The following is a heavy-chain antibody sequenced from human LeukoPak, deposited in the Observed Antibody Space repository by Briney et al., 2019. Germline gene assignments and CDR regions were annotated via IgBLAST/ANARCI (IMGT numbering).Heavy chain of an antibody. Sequence: QSGGSLRLSCAASGFPFSSYAMNWVRQAPGKGLEWVSIIFGADKNTTCYADSVKGRFTVSRDNSKNTLYLQMNSRRAEDTAVYYCAKGRTLVGGSTRSYDCWGQGTLVTVSS. CDR3: AKGRTLVGGSTRSYDC. CDR1: GFPFSSYA. CDR2: IFGADKNTT. D-gene: IGHD1-26*01. J-gene: IGHJ4*02. V-gene: IGHV3-23*01.